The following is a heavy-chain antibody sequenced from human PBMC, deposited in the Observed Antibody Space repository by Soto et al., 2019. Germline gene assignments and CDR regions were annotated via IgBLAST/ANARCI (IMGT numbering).Heavy chain of an antibody. J-gene: IGHJ3*02. V-gene: IGHV1-18*01. D-gene: IGHD2-15*01. CDR3: ARDWYCSGGSCRDTFDI. CDR2: ISGYNDNP. CDR1: GYTITCYC. Sequence: GASVKVSCKDSGYTITCYCISWVRQATGQGLEWMGWISGYNDNPRYAQNLQGRVTMTTDTSTGTAYMELRSLRSDDTALYYCARDWYCSGGSCRDTFDIWGQGTMVTVSS.